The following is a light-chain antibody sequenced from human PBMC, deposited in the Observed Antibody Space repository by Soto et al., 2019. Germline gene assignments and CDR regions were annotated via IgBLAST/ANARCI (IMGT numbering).Light chain of an antibody. CDR3: QVWDRSSDHVV. V-gene: IGLV3-21*04. Sequence: SYELTQPPSVSVAPGKTAMITCGGDNIGSKSVHWYQQKPGQAPVVVINYNSDRPSGIPDRFSGSNSGSTAPLTITRVEAGDEADDYCQVWDRSSDHVVFGGGTKLTVL. CDR2: YNS. CDR1: NIGSKS. J-gene: IGLJ2*01.